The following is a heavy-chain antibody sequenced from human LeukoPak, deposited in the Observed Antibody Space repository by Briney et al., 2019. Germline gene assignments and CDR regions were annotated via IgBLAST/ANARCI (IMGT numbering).Heavy chain of an antibody. Sequence: GASVKVSCKASGYTFTGYYIHWVRQAPGQGLEWMGWINPNSGGTNYAQKFQGRVTMTRDTSISTAYMELSRLRSDDTAVYYCARAVSYYDILTGYSMPQNWFDPWGQGTLVTVSS. D-gene: IGHD3-9*01. J-gene: IGHJ5*02. CDR2: INPNSGGT. CDR1: GYTFTGYY. V-gene: IGHV1-2*02. CDR3: ARAVSYYDILTGYSMPQNWFDP.